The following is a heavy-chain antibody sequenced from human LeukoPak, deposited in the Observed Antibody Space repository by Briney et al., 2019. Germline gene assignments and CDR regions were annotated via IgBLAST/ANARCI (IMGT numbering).Heavy chain of an antibody. CDR2: INAGNGNT. Sequence: ASVKVSCKASGYTFTSYAMHWVRQAPGQRLEWMGWINAGNGNTKYSQKFQGRVTITRDTSASTAYMELSSLRSEDTAVYYCARPHYDILTGYYGNFDYWGQGTLVTVSS. CDR3: ARPHYDILTGYYGNFDY. CDR1: GYTFTSYA. D-gene: IGHD3-9*01. V-gene: IGHV1-3*01. J-gene: IGHJ4*02.